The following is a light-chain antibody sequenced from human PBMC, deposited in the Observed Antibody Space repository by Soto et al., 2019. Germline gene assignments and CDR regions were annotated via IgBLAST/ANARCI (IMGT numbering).Light chain of an antibody. V-gene: IGKV3-15*01. CDR2: GIS. CDR3: QQHSKGPIP. CDR1: QSVDSN. J-gene: IGKJ5*01. Sequence: EIVMTQSPGTLSLSPGETATLSCRASQSVDSNYLAWYQQKPGQAPRLLVYGISTRATDIPARFSGSGSGKRFPPPNRPRQFENFGFFFFQQHSKGPIPFGQGTRWEIK.